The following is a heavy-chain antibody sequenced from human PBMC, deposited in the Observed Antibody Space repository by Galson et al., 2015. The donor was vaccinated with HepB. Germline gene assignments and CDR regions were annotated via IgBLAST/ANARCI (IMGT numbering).Heavy chain of an antibody. CDR1: GASVSSDNYF. CDR2: IYYTGST. CDR3: ARGRTTGRGLWNDY. J-gene: IGHJ4*02. Sequence: QVQLQESGPGLVKPLETLSLTCTVSGASVSSDNYFWTWIRQPPGKGLEWTGYIYYTGSTKYNPSLKGRVTISLDTSKNQFSLNLRSMTAADTAVYYCARGRTTGRGLWNDYWGQGTLVTVSS. V-gene: IGHV4-61*01. D-gene: IGHD1-1*01.